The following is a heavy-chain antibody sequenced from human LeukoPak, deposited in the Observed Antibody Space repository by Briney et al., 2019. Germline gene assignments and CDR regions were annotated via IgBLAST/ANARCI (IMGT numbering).Heavy chain of an antibody. CDR2: IKQDGSEK. J-gene: IGHJ4*02. CDR1: GFTFSSYW. CDR3: QRKGFDY. V-gene: IGHV3-7*01. Sequence: GGSLRLSCAASGFTFSSYWMSWVRQAPGKGLEWVANIKQDGSEKHYVDSVKGRFTISRDNAKNTLYLQMNSLRPEDTAVYYGQRKGFDYWGQGTLVTVSS.